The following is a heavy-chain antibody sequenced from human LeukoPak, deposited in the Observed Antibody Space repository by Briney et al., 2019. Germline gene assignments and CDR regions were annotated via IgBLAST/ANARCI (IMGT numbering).Heavy chain of an antibody. J-gene: IGHJ6*02. CDR3: AREYGQWLVGGDYYYYGMDV. Sequence: GGSLRLSCAASGFTFSSYGMHWVRQAPGKGLEWVAVIWYDGSNKYYADSVKGRFTISGDNSKNTLCLQMNSLRAEDTAVYYCAREYGQWLVGGDYYYYGMDVWGQGTTVTVSS. CDR1: GFTFSSYG. D-gene: IGHD6-19*01. CDR2: IWYDGSNK. V-gene: IGHV3-33*01.